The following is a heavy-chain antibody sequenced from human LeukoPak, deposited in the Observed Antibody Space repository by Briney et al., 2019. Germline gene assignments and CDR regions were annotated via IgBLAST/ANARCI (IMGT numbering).Heavy chain of an antibody. J-gene: IGHJ3*02. CDR3: ARERLDIVVVPAANGSAFDI. Sequence: ASVKVSCKASGYTFTSYEINWVRQATGQGLEWMGWMNPNSGNTGYAQKFQGRVTMTRDTSISTAYMELSRLRSDDTAVYYCARERLDIVVVPAANGSAFDIWGQGTMVTVSS. CDR2: MNPNSGNT. D-gene: IGHD2-2*01. CDR1: GYTFTSYE. V-gene: IGHV1-8*01.